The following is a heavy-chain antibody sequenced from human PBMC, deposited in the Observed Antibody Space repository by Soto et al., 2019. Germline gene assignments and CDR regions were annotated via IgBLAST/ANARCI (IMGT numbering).Heavy chain of an antibody. Sequence: PGESLKISCKGSGYSFTSYWISWVRQMPGKGLEWMGRIDPSDYYTNYSPSFQGHVTISADKSISTAYLQWSSLKASDTAMYYCARLTIAAPTYYYYGMDVWGQGTTVTVSS. CDR2: IDPSDYYT. CDR1: GYSFTSYW. V-gene: IGHV5-10-1*01. J-gene: IGHJ6*02. CDR3: ARLTIAAPTYYYYGMDV. D-gene: IGHD6-6*01.